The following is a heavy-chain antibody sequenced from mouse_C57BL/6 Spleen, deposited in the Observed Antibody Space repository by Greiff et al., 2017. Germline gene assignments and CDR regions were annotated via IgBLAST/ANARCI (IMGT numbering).Heavy chain of an antibody. CDR3: ARVDYGISYRYAMYY. Sequence: QVQLQQSGAELVRPGTSVKVSCKASGYAFTNFLIEWVKQRPGQGLEWIGVINPGSGGTKHHETFKGKATLTADKSSSTAYMQLSSLTSEDSAVYFCARVDYGISYRYAMYYWGQGTSVTVSS. CDR1: GYAFTNFL. V-gene: IGHV1-54*01. D-gene: IGHD1-1*01. J-gene: IGHJ4*01. CDR2: INPGSGGT.